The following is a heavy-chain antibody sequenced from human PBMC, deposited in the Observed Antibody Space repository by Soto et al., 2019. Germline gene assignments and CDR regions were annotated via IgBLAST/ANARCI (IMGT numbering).Heavy chain of an antibody. CDR1: GFTFSSYA. D-gene: IGHD2-2*01. J-gene: IGHJ3*02. Sequence: GGSLRLSCAASGFTFSSYAMSWVRQAPGKGLEWVSAISGSGGSTYYADSVKGRFTISRDNSKNTLYLQMNSLRAEDTAVYYCAKDRDIVVVPAEGAFDIWGQGTMVTVSS. V-gene: IGHV3-23*01. CDR2: ISGSGGST. CDR3: AKDRDIVVVPAEGAFDI.